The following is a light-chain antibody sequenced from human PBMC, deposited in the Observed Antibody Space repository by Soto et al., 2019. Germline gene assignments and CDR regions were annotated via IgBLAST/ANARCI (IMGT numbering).Light chain of an antibody. CDR1: QSISGW. CDR2: KAS. J-gene: IGKJ1*01. CDR3: QQYNNYGSWT. Sequence: DIQMTQSPSTLSASVGDRVTITCRASQSISGWLAWYQQNPGKAPKLLIYKASTLESGVPSRFSGSGSGTEFTITISNLQPDDFATYYCQQYNNYGSWTFGQGTKVEIK. V-gene: IGKV1-5*03.